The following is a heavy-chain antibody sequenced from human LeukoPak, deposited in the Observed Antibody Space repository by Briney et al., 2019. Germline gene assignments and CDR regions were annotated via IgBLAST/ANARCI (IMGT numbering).Heavy chain of an antibody. CDR3: AKTVTSDIVVVASLDY. J-gene: IGHJ4*02. V-gene: IGHV3-30*18. CDR1: GFTFSSYG. CDR2: ISYDGSNK. Sequence: PGGSLRLSCAASGFTFSSYGMHWVRQAPGKGLEWVAVISYDGSNKYYTDSVKGRFTISRDNSKNTLYLQMNSLRAEDTAVYYCAKTVTSDIVVVASLDYWCQGTLVTVSS. D-gene: IGHD3-22*01.